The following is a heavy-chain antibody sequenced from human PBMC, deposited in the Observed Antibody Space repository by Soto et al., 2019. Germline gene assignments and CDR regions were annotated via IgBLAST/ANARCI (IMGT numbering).Heavy chain of an antibody. CDR2: IIPIFGTA. D-gene: IGHD2-21*02. CDR3: ARGDIVVVTARPKYFQH. J-gene: IGHJ1*01. V-gene: IGHV1-69*01. CDR1: GGTFSSYA. Sequence: QVQLVQSGAEVKKPGSSVKVSCKASGGTFSSYAISWVRQAPGQGLEWMGGIIPIFGTANYAQKFQGRVTITADESTRTACIELRSLRSEDRAVYYCARGDIVVVTARPKYFQHWGQGTLVTVSS.